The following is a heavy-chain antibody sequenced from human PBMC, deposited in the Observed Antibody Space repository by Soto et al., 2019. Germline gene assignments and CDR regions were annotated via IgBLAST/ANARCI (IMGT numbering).Heavy chain of an antibody. CDR3: ARVGYYYDSSGYGQIYYYYYGMDV. CDR2: IIPIFGTA. V-gene: IGHV1-69*13. J-gene: IGHJ6*02. D-gene: IGHD3-22*01. CDR1: GGTFSSYA. Sequence: GASVKVSCKASGGTFSSYAISWVRQAPGQGLEWMGGIIPIFGTANYAQKFQGRVTITADESTSTAYMELRSLRSDDTAVYYCARVGYYYDSSGYGQIYYYYYGMDVWGQGTTVTVSS.